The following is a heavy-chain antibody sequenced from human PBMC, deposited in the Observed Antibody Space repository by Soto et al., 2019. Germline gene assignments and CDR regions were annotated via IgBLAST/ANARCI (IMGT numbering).Heavy chain of an antibody. V-gene: IGHV4-34*01. Sequence: QVQLQQWGAGLLKPSETLSLTCAVYGGSFSGYYWSWIRQPPGKGLEWIGEINHSGSTNYNPSLKSRVTISVDTSKNQFSLKLSSVTAADTAVYYCARGRAFNWNHGYYYYGMDVWGQGTTVTVSS. J-gene: IGHJ6*02. CDR2: INHSGST. CDR1: GGSFSGYY. CDR3: ARGRAFNWNHGYYYYGMDV. D-gene: IGHD1-20*01.